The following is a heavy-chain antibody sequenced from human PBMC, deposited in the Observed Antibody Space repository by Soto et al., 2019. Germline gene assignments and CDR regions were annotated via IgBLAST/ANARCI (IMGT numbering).Heavy chain of an antibody. Sequence: QVQLVQSGAEVKKPGSSVKVSCKASGGTFSSYAISWVRQAPGQGLEWMGGIIPIFGTANYAQKFQGRVTITADESTGTAYMELRSLRSEDTAVYYCARALYDSSGYYSPPEIYFAYWGQGTLVTVSS. V-gene: IGHV1-69*01. CDR3: ARALYDSSGYYSPPEIYFAY. D-gene: IGHD3-22*01. CDR1: GGTFSSYA. J-gene: IGHJ4*02. CDR2: IIPIFGTA.